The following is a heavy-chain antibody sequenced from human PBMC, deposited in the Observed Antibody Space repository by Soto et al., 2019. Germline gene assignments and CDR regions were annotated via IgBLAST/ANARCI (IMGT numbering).Heavy chain of an antibody. CDR2: IYHSGST. D-gene: IGHD6-19*01. J-gene: IGHJ3*02. CDR1: CYSISIGYY. V-gene: IGHV4-38-2*01. CDR3: ARGVPAVAGQKGNDAFDI. Sequence: SETLCLTFAVSCYSISIGYYWGWIRQPPGKGLEWIGVIYHSGSTYYNPSLKSRVTISVDTSKNQFSLKLSSVTAADTAVYYCARGVPAVAGQKGNDAFDIWGQGTMVTV.